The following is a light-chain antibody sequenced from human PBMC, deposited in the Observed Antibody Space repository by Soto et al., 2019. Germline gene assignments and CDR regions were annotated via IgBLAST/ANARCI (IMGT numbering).Light chain of an antibody. J-gene: IGKJ5*01. CDR3: QKYGSSSIT. V-gene: IGKV3-20*01. CDR1: QRVSSH. Sequence: LTQSAGTLSLSTGERATLSRRASQRVSSHLAWYQQKPGQAPRLLIYAASTRATGIPVRFSGSGSGTDFTLTISRLEPEDFAVYYCQKYGSSSITFGQGTRLEI. CDR2: AAS.